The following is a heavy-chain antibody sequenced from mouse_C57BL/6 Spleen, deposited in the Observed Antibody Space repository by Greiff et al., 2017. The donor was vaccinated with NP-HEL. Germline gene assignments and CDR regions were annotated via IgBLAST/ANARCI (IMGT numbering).Heavy chain of an antibody. CDR3: ARRDSSGYFDY. J-gene: IGHJ2*01. V-gene: IGHV1-59*01. CDR2: IDPSDSYT. CDR1: GYTFTSYW. Sequence: VQLQQPGAELVRPGTSVKLSCKASGYTFTSYWMHWVKQRPGQGLEWIGVIDPSDSYTNYNQKFKGKATLTVDTSSSTAYMQLSSLTSEDSAVYYCARRDSSGYFDYWGQGTTLTVSS. D-gene: IGHD3-2*02.